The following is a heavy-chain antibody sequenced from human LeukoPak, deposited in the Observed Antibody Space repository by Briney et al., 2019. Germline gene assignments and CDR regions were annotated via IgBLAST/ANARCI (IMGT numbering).Heavy chain of an antibody. CDR3: AKGDDYGGNSGIDY. J-gene: IGHJ4*02. V-gene: IGHV3-43*01. CDR1: GFTFSSYW. CDR2: ISWDGGST. D-gene: IGHD4-23*01. Sequence: GGSLRLSCAASGFTFSSYWMHWVRQAPGKGLEWVSLISWDGGSTYYADSVKGRFTISRDNSKNSLYLQMNSLRTEDTALYYCAKGDDYGGNSGIDYWGQGTLVTVSS.